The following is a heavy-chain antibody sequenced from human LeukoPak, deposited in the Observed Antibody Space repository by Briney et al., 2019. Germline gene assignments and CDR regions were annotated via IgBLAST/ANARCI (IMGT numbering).Heavy chain of an antibody. J-gene: IGHJ5*02. D-gene: IGHD3-3*01. V-gene: IGHV4-4*07. CDR3: ARVWVLRFLEWRSSQFDP. CDR1: GVSISSYY. Sequence: PSETLSLTCTVSGVSISSYYWSWIRQAAGKGLEWIGRINTSGNTNYNPSLKSRVSLSVYTSKNQFSLKLSSVTAADTAVYYCARVWVLRFLEWRSSQFDPWGQGTLVTVSS. CDR2: INTSGNT.